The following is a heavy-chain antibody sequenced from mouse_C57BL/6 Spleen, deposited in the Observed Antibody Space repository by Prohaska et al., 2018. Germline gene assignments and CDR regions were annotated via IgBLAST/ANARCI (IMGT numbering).Heavy chain of an antibody. J-gene: IGHJ2*01. CDR2: IDPESGGT. V-gene: IGHV1-15*01. CDR3: TRNKQAQANDY. Sequence: QVQLQQSGAELVRPGASVTLSCKASGYTFTDYEMHWVKQTPVHGLEWIGAIDPESGGTAYNQKFKGKAILTADKSSSTGYMELRSLTSEDSAVYYCTRNKQAQANDYWGQGTTLTVSS. CDR1: GYTFTDYE. D-gene: IGHD3-2*02.